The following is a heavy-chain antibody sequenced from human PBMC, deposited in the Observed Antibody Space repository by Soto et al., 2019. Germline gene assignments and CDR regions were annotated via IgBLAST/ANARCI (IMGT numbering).Heavy chain of an antibody. CDR2: ISAYNGNT. Sequence: ASVKVSGKASGYTFTSYGISWVRQAPGQGLEWMGWISAYNGNTNYAQKLQGRVTMTTDTSTSTAYMELRSLRSDDTAVYYCAGDSGVRPIVVVPAAIEGYWGQGTLVTVSS. CDR3: AGDSGVRPIVVVPAAIEGY. D-gene: IGHD2-2*01. V-gene: IGHV1-18*01. J-gene: IGHJ4*02. CDR1: GYTFTSYG.